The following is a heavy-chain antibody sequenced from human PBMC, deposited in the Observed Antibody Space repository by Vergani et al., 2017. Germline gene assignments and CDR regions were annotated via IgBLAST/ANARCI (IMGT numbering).Heavy chain of an antibody. Sequence: QVKLQESGPGLVKPSETLSLTCTVSGPSVNSYYWSWIRQPPGKGLEWMGYVSFRGDTLYDPSVKGRMTISLNTSSNQFSLYLTSVTAADTAVYYYARSRIYYGAGSPDYWGQGTLVTVSS. D-gene: IGHD3-10*01. J-gene: IGHJ4*02. CDR2: VSFRGDT. CDR1: GPSVNSYY. V-gene: IGHV4-59*02. CDR3: ARSRIYYGAGSPDY.